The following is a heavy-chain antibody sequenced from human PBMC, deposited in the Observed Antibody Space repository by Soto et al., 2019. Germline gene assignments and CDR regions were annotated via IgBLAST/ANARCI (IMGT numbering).Heavy chain of an antibody. V-gene: IGHV2-5*02. Sequence: QITLKESGPPLVKPTQTLTLTCTFSGFSLSTSGVGVGWIRQPPGKALEWLALIYWDDDKRYSPSLKSRLTITKDTPKNQVVPTMTNMDPVDTATYYRAHDYGENKFDPWRQGTLVTVSS. CDR1: GFSLSTSGVG. CDR2: IYWDDDK. D-gene: IGHD4-17*01. J-gene: IGHJ5*02. CDR3: AHDYGENKFDP.